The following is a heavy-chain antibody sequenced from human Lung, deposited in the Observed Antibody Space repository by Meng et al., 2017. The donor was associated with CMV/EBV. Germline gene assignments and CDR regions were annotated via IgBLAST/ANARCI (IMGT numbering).Heavy chain of an antibody. V-gene: IGHV5-51*01. Sequence: GESLKISCKSSGYSFATYWIGWVRQMPGKDLEWMGMIYCGDSKTIYSPFFQGQFTISADKSISTAYLQWSSLQASDTAMYYCARHYDSSWFGYWGQGTLVTVSS. CDR3: ARHYDSSWFGY. CDR1: GYSFATYW. D-gene: IGHD6-13*01. CDR2: IYCGDSKT. J-gene: IGHJ4*02.